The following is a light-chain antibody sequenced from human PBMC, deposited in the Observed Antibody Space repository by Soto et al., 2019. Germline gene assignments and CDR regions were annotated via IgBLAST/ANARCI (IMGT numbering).Light chain of an antibody. CDR1: QSISDT. CDR3: QQYNNWPQT. V-gene: IGKV3-15*01. Sequence: EIVLTQSPATLSLSPWGRATLSCRASQSISDTLAWYQQKPGQAPRLLIYSASRGATGIPARFSGSGSGTDFTLTISGLQSEDFAVYYCQQYNNWPQTFGQGTKVDIK. CDR2: SAS. J-gene: IGKJ1*01.